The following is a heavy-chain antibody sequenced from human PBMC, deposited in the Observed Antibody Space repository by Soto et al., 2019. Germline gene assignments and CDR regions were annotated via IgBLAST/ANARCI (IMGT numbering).Heavy chain of an antibody. CDR1: GFTFSSYA. V-gene: IGHV3-23*01. CDR2: ISGSGGST. D-gene: IGHD4-17*01. Sequence: GGSLRLSCAASGFTFSSYAMSWVRQAPGKGLEWVSAISGSGGSTYYADSVKGRFTISRDNSKNTLYLQMNSLRAEDTAVYYCAKDLRDYGDYGGALRYWGQGTLVTVSS. J-gene: IGHJ4*02. CDR3: AKDLRDYGDYGGALRY.